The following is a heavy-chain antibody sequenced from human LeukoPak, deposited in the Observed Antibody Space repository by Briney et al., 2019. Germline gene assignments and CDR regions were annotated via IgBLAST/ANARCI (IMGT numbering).Heavy chain of an antibody. CDR1: GFTFSSYA. CDR3: AKVVAAKVIDY. J-gene: IGHJ4*02. V-gene: IGHV3-23*01. Sequence: GGSLRLSCAASGFTFSSYAMSWVRRAPGEGLGWVSAISGSGGSTYYADSVKGRFTISRDNSKNTLYLQMNSLRAEDTAVYYCAKVVAAKVIDYWGQGTLVTVSS. D-gene: IGHD2-15*01. CDR2: ISGSGGST.